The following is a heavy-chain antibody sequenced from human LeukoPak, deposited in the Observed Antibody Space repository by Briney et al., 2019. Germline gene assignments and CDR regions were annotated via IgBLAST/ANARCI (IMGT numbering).Heavy chain of an antibody. D-gene: IGHD3-22*01. CDR1: GFTVSSNY. Sequence: GGSLRLSCAASGFTVSSNYMSWVRQAPGKGLEWVSVIYSGGSTYYADSVKGRFTISGHNSKNTLYLQMNSLRAEDTAVYYCARASGYIDAFDIWGQGTMVTVSS. CDR2: IYSGGST. CDR3: ARASGYIDAFDI. V-gene: IGHV3-53*04. J-gene: IGHJ3*02.